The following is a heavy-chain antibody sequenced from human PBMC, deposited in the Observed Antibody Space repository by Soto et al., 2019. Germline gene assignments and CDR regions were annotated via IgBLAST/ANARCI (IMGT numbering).Heavy chain of an antibody. CDR3: AKDRAVVAGYETASFDF. D-gene: IGHD2-15*01. V-gene: IGHV3-30*18. Sequence: QVHLVESGGGVVQPGRSLRLSCAASGFSFSDYGMHWVRQAPGKGMEWVAVISYAGSNTYYADSVNGRFTIFRDNSKNALLLQMNSLRAEDTAMYFCAKDRAVVAGYETASFDFWGQGTLVTVAS. CDR2: ISYAGSNT. CDR1: GFSFSDYG. J-gene: IGHJ4*02.